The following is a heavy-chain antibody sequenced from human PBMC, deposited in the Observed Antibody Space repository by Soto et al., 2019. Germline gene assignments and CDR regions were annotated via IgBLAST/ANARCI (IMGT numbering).Heavy chain of an antibody. CDR2: IIPIFGTA. V-gene: IGHV1-69*01. Sequence: GASVKGSCKASGGTFSSYAISWVRQAPGQGREWMGGIIPIFGTANYAQKFQGRVTITADESTSTAYMELSSLRSEDTAVYYCASTYYYDGVVTDYWGQGTLVTVSS. CDR3: ASTYYYDGVVTDY. CDR1: GGTFSSYA. D-gene: IGHD3-22*01. J-gene: IGHJ4*02.